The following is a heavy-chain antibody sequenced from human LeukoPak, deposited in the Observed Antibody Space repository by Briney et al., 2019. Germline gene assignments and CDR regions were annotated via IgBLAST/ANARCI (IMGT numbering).Heavy chain of an antibody. J-gene: IGHJ4*02. CDR1: GLNFRAYW. V-gene: IGHV3-7*01. D-gene: IGHD6-19*01. CDR3: ARLSTAVRDSDY. Sequence: GGSLRLSCTTSGLNFRAYWMSWVRQAPGKGLEWVANIKQDGSEKYYVDSVKGRFTISRDNAKNSLYLQMNSLRAEDTAVYYCARLSTAVRDSDYWGQGTLVTVSS. CDR2: IKQDGSEK.